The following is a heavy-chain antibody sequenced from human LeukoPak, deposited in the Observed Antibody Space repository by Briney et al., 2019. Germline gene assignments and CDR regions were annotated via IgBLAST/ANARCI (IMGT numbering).Heavy chain of an antibody. CDR2: ISSSSSYI. J-gene: IGHJ2*01. V-gene: IGHV3-21*01. Sequence: GGSLRLSCAASGFTFSSYSMNWVRQAPGKGLEWVSSISSSSSYIYYADSVKGRFTISRDNAKNSLYLQMNSLRAEDTAVYYCAREGGSYFRYFDLWGRGTLVTVSS. D-gene: IGHD1-26*01. CDR1: GFTFSSYS. CDR3: AREGGSYFRYFDL.